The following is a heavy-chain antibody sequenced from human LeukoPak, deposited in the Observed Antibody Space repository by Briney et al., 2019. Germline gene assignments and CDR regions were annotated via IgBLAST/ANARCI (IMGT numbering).Heavy chain of an antibody. Sequence: GGSLRLSCTTSGFTFGDYAMSWFRRAPGKGLEWVGVIRSKAYGGTTDYAASVKGRFIISRDDSENSAYLQMNSLKTEDTAVYYCTRDEYGSSVYVTTFDTWGQGTMVTVSA. CDR3: TRDEYGSSVYVTTFDT. CDR1: GFTFGDYA. D-gene: IGHD3-10*01. CDR2: IRSKAYGGTT. J-gene: IGHJ3*02. V-gene: IGHV3-49*03.